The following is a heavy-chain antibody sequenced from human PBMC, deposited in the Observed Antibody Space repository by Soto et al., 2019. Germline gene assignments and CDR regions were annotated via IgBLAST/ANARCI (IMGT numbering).Heavy chain of an antibody. CDR1: GLTVSRTQ. CDR2: IYSAGST. D-gene: IGHD6-6*01. J-gene: IGHJ4*01. Sequence: VELVETGGGLIQPGGSLRLSCAVSGLTVSRTQMSWVRQAPGKGLQWVSVIYSAGSTYYANAVKGRFTISRDISDNNVFLALNGLSVDEWRVFYCSRAREPEYSSSIFFNYWGRGTVVTVSS. V-gene: IGHV3-53*02. CDR3: SRAREPEYSSSIFFNY.